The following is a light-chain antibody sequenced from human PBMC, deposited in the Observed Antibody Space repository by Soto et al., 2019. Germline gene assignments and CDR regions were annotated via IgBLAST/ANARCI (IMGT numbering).Light chain of an antibody. CDR3: QQRNNWPT. V-gene: IGKV3D-15*01. J-gene: IGKJ4*01. Sequence: EIVMTQSPGTLSVSPGERATLSCGASQSVSSNLAWYQQKPGQAPRLLIYGASTRATGIPARFSGSGSGTDFTLTISSLEPEDFAVYYCQQRNNWPTFGGGTKVDI. CDR1: QSVSSN. CDR2: GAS.